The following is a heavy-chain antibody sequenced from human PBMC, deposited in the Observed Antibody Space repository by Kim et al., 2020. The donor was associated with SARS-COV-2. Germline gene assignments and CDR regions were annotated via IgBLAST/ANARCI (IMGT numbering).Heavy chain of an antibody. V-gene: IGHV4-34*01. J-gene: IGHJ5*02. CDR1: GGSFSGYY. Sequence: SETLSLTCAVYGGSFSGYYWSWIRQPPGKGLEWIGEINHSGSTNYNPSLKSRVTISVDTSKNQFSLKLSSVTAADTAVYYCARRGIVLMVYAIGGRNWFDPWGQGTLVTVSS. CDR2: INHSGST. D-gene: IGHD2-8*01. CDR3: ARRGIVLMVYAIGGRNWFDP.